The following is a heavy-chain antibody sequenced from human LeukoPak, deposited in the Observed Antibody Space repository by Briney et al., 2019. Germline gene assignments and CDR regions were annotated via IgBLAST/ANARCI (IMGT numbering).Heavy chain of an antibody. V-gene: IGHV3-30-3*01. CDR2: ISYDGSNK. J-gene: IGHJ4*02. CDR3: ASHSDYGDYTTMRY. D-gene: IGHD4-17*01. CDR1: GFTFSSYA. Sequence: PGRSLRLSCAASGFTFSSYAMHWVRQAPGKGLEWVAVISYDGSNKYYADSVKGRFTISRDNFKNTLYLQMNSLRAEDTAVYYCASHSDYGDYTTMRYWGQGTLVTVSS.